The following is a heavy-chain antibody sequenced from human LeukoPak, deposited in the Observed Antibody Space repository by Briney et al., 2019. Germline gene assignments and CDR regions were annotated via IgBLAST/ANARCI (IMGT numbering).Heavy chain of an antibody. D-gene: IGHD6-19*01. CDR1: GGSISSGSYY. Sequence: PSQTLSLTCTVSGGSISSGSYYWSWIRQPAGKGLEWIGRIYTSGSTNYNPSLKSRVTISVDTSKNQFSLKLSSVTAADTAVYYCARWINSSGWLGYWGQGTLVTVSS. V-gene: IGHV4-61*02. CDR3: ARWINSSGWLGY. J-gene: IGHJ4*02. CDR2: IYTSGST.